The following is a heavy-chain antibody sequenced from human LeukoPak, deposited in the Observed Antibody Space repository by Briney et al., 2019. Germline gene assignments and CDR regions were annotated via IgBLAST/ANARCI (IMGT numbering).Heavy chain of an antibody. V-gene: IGHV1-18*01. CDR1: GYTFTSYG. CDR2: SSAYNGNT. J-gene: IGHJ6*02. CDR3: ARYIAVAGYYYYGMDV. Sequence: ASVKVSCKASGYTFTSYGISWVRQAPGQGLEWMGWSSAYNGNTNYAQKFQGRVTMTRNTSISTAYMELSSLRSEDTAVYYCARYIAVAGYYYYGMDVWGQGTTVTVFS. D-gene: IGHD6-19*01.